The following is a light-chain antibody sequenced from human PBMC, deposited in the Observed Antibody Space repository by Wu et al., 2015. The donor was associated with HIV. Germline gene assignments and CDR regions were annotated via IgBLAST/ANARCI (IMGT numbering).Light chain of an antibody. V-gene: IGKV1D-12*01. CDR2: AAS. J-gene: IGKJ1*01. Sequence: DIQVTQSPSSVSASVGDRVTINCRATQPISTWLAWYQHKPGEAPNLLIYAASTLQRGVPSRFSGSGSGTDFTLTISSLQPEDFATYYCQQTKSPWTFGQGTKVEIK. CDR3: QQTKSPWT. CDR1: QPISTW.